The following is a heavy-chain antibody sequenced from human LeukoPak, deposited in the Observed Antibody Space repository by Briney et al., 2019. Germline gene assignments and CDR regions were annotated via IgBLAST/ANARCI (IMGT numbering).Heavy chain of an antibody. Sequence: GGSLRLSCAASGFTFSSYWMSWVRQAPGKGLEWVANIKQDGSEKYYVVSVEGRFTISRDNAKNSLYLQMNSLRAEDTAVYYCARDPANYDFWSGYSPDAFDIWGQGTMVTVSS. CDR3: ARDPANYDFWSGYSPDAFDI. D-gene: IGHD3-3*01. J-gene: IGHJ3*02. CDR2: IKQDGSEK. CDR1: GFTFSSYW. V-gene: IGHV3-7*01.